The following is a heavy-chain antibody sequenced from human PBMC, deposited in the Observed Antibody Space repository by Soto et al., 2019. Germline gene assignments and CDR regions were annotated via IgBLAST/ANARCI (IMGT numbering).Heavy chain of an antibody. CDR3: ARIANGLVSSADY. J-gene: IGHJ4*02. Sequence: QVQLVQSGAEVKKPGSSVKVSCKASGGTFSSYTISWVRQAPGQALEWMGRIIPILGIANYAQKFQGRVTITADKPTSTAYMELSSLRSEDKAVYYYARIANGLVSSADYWGQGTLVTVSS. V-gene: IGHV1-69*02. CDR1: GGTFSSYT. D-gene: IGHD4-17*01. CDR2: IIPILGIA.